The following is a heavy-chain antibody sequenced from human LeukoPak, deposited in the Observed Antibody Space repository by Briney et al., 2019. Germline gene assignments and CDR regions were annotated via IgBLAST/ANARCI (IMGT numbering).Heavy chain of an antibody. CDR3: ARDPTRGGYSGYVGYYFDY. D-gene: IGHD5-12*01. J-gene: IGHJ4*02. Sequence: PGRSLRLSCAASGFTFSSYAMHWVRQAPGKGLEWVAVISYDGSNKYYADSEKGRFTISRDNSKNTLYLQMNSLRAEDTAVYYCARDPTRGGYSGYVGYYFDYWGQGTLVTVSS. CDR2: ISYDGSNK. CDR1: GFTFSSYA. V-gene: IGHV3-30-3*01.